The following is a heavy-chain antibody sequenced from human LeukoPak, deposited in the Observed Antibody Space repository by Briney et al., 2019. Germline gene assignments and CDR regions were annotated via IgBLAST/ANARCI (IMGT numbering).Heavy chain of an antibody. V-gene: IGHV4-4*07. CDR3: ARETDYGDYVFAFDI. Sequence: SETLSLTCTVSGGSISSYYWSWIRQPAGKGLEWIGRIYTSGSTNYNPSLKSRVTMSVDTSKNQFSLKLSSVTAADTAVYYCARETDYGDYVFAFDIWGQGTMVTASS. D-gene: IGHD4-17*01. CDR1: GGSISSYY. CDR2: IYTSGST. J-gene: IGHJ3*02.